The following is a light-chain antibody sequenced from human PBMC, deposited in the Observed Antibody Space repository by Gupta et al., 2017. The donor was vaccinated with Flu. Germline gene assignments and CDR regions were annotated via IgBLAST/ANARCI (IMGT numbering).Light chain of an antibody. CDR1: QSLLHSNGYNY. CDR2: LGS. V-gene: IGKV2-28*01. Sequence: DIVMTQSPLSLPVIPGEPASISCRPSQSLLHSNGYNYLDWYLQKPGQSPQLLIYLGSTRASGGPDRFSGSGSGTDFTLKISRVEAEDVGVYYCMQALQTPPWTFGQGTKVEIK. J-gene: IGKJ1*01. CDR3: MQALQTPPWT.